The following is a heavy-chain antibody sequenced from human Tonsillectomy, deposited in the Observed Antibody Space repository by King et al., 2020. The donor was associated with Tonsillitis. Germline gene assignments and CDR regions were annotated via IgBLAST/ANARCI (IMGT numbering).Heavy chain of an antibody. Sequence: QLVQSGAEVKKPGASVKVSCKASGYTFTSYDINWVRQATGQGLEWMGWMNPNSGNTGYAEKFQGRVTMTRNTSISTAYMELSSLRSEDTAVYYCARGLHYYDSSGYSCEYWGQGTLVTVSS. D-gene: IGHD3-22*01. CDR3: ARGLHYYDSSGYSCEY. V-gene: IGHV1-8*01. J-gene: IGHJ4*02. CDR1: GYTFTSYD. CDR2: MNPNSGNT.